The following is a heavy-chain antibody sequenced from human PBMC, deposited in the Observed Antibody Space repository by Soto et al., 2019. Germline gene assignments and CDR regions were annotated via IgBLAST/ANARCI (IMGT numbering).Heavy chain of an antibody. J-gene: IGHJ4*02. D-gene: IGHD4-17*01. CDR1: GFTFSSYA. CDR3: AKDDTKFYGDYFVGGTYYFDY. CDR2: ISYDGSNK. Sequence: GGSLRLSCAASGFTFSSYAMHWVRQAPGKGLEWVAVISYDGSNKYYADSVKGRFTISRDNSKNTLYLQMNSLSAEDTAVYYCAKDDTKFYGDYFVGGTYYFDYWGQRTLVTVSS. V-gene: IGHV3-30-3*01.